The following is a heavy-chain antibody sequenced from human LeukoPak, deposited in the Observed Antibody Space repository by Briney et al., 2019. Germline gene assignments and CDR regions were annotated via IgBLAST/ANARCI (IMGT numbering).Heavy chain of an antibody. CDR2: IHHSGSA. J-gene: IGHJ4*02. Sequence: SGTLSLTCGVSGASISSNWWNWVRQPPGKGLEWIGEIHHSGSANYNPSLKSRVTISLDTSENHFSLRLSSVTAADTAVYYCVRDRGEFSYSHDYWGQGTLVTVSS. CDR3: VRDRGEFSYSHDY. D-gene: IGHD3-10*01. CDR1: GASISSNW. V-gene: IGHV4-4*02.